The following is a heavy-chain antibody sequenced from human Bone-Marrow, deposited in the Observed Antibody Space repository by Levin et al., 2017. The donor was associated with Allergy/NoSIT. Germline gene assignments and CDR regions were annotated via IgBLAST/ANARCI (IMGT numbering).Heavy chain of an antibody. CDR2: ISSPGSSI. CDR3: VKDRKGYDFGSLDY. CDR1: GFTFSNFA. J-gene: IGHJ4*02. Sequence: GESLKISCSASGFTFSNFAMHWVRQAPGKGLEFVSAISSPGSSIYYADSVKGRFTISRDNSKNTLYLQMSSLRAEDTAVYYCVKDRKGYDFGSLDYWGQGTLSPVSS. V-gene: IGHV3-64D*06. D-gene: IGHD5-12*01.